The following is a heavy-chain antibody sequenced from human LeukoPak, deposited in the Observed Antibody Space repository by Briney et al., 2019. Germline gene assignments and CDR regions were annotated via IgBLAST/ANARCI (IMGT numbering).Heavy chain of an antibody. V-gene: IGHV1-69*04. CDR1: GGTFSSYT. J-gene: IGHJ3*02. CDR2: IIPILGIA. CDR3: ARDLSDYDFWSGYYDDAFDI. D-gene: IGHD3-3*01. Sequence: SVKVSCKASGGTFSSYTISWVRQAPGQGLEWMGRIIPILGIANYAQKFQGRVTITADKSTSTAYMELSSPRSEDTAVYYCARDLSDYDFWSGYYDDAFDIWGQGTMVTVSS.